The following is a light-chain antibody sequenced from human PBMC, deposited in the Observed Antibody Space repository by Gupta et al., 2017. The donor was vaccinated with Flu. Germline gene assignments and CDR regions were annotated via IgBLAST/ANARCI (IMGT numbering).Light chain of an antibody. CDR3: ISYTNRSTFV. V-gene: IGLV2-14*01. Sequence: QSALTQPASVSGSPGQAINISCSGTSSDVSGYKFVSWYQHYPGKAPKLLISDVSSRPSGVSNRFSGSKSDNAASLTISGLQAEDEADYYCISYTNRSTFVFGTGTKVTVL. CDR2: DVS. J-gene: IGLJ1*01. CDR1: SSDVSGYKF.